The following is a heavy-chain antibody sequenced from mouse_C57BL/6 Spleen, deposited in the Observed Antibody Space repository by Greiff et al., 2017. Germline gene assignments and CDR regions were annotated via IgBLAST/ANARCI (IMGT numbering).Heavy chain of an antibody. CDR2: IHPNSGST. CDR1: GYTFTSYW. CDR3: ARGSTYAMDY. D-gene: IGHD5-1*01. V-gene: IGHV1-64*01. Sequence: QVQLQQPGAELVKPGASVKLSCKASGYTFTSYWMHWVKQRPGQGLEWIGMIHPNSGSTNYNEKFKSKATLTVDKSSSSADMQLSSLTSEDSAVYYCARGSTYAMDYWGQGTSVTVSS. J-gene: IGHJ4*01.